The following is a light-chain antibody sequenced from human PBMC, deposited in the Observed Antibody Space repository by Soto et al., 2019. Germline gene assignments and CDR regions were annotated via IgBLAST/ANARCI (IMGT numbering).Light chain of an antibody. CDR1: QSVSSN. CDR3: QQRSNWPPFT. V-gene: IGKV3-15*01. Sequence: EIVMAQSPATLSVSPGESAALSCRGSQSVSSNLAWHQQKPGQAPRILMYDASTRATGISARFSGSGSGTEFTLTISSLEPEDFAVYYCQQRSNWPPFTFGQGTRLEI. J-gene: IGKJ5*01. CDR2: DAS.